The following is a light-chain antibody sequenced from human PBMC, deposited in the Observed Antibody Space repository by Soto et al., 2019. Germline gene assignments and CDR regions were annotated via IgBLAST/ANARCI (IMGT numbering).Light chain of an antibody. CDR3: SSFTDGNNLV. CDR1: SSDIGGYNS. Sequence: QSVLTQSPSASGSPGQSVTISCTRPSSDIGGYNSVSWYQQHHGKAPQVIIYDVTKRPSGVPDRFSGSKSGNTASLTVSALQAEDEADYYCSSFTDGNNLVFGTGTKVTVL. CDR2: DVT. V-gene: IGLV2-8*01. J-gene: IGLJ1*01.